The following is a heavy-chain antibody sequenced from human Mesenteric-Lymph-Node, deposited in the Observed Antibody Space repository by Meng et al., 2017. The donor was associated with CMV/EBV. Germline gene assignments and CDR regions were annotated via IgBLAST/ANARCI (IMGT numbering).Heavy chain of an antibody. CDR2: MYYDGST. CDR1: GGSVSSGRYY. J-gene: IGHJ4*02. CDR3: ARDPFQWTTGYSSS. D-gene: IGHD6-13*01. Sequence: GSLRLSCTVSGGSVSSGRYYWSWIRQPPGKGLEWIGHMYYDGSTKYNPSLKSRVTTSVDTSKNQFSLKLTSVIAADTAVYYCARDPFQWTTGYSSSWGRGTLVTVSS. V-gene: IGHV4-61*01.